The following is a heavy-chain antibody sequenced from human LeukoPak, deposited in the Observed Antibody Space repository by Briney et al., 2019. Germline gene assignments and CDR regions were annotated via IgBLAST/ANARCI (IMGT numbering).Heavy chain of an antibody. D-gene: IGHD3-22*01. CDR3: ARGLTYYYDSGGYYGYYYGMDV. Sequence: GRSLRLSCAASGFTFSSYAMHWVRQAPGKGLEWVAVISYDGSNKYYADSVKGRFTISRDNSKNTLYLQMNSLRAEDTAVYYCARGLTYYYDSGGYYGYYYGMDVWGQGTTVTVSS. J-gene: IGHJ6*02. V-gene: IGHV3-30-3*01. CDR2: ISYDGSNK. CDR1: GFTFSSYA.